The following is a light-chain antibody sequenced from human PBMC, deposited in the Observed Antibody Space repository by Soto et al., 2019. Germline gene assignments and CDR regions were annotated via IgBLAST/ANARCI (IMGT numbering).Light chain of an antibody. CDR1: NSDVGSYNL. CDR2: EGT. Sequence: QSALTQPASVSGSPGRSITISCTGTNSDVGSYNLVSWYQQHPGKAPKLVIYEGTKRPSGVSNRFSGSKSGNTASLTISGLQAEDEADYYCCSYAGITPFVVFGGGTKVTVL. V-gene: IGLV2-23*01. J-gene: IGLJ2*01. CDR3: CSYAGITPFVV.